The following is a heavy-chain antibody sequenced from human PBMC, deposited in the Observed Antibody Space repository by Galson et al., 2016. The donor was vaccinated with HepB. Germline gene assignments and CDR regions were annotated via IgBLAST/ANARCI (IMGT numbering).Heavy chain of an antibody. CDR3: ARNRRHAQLWLSGLDV. CDR1: GYYINSDYY. J-gene: IGHJ6*02. V-gene: IGHV4-38-2*01. CDR2: IFQSGST. Sequence: SETLSLTCGVSGYYINSDYYWGWIRQPPGKGLEWIGSIFQSGSTFYSPSLKSRVTMSLDTSRNQFSLKLRSVTAADTAIYYCARNRRHAQLWLSGLDVWGQGTTVIVSS. D-gene: IGHD5-18*01.